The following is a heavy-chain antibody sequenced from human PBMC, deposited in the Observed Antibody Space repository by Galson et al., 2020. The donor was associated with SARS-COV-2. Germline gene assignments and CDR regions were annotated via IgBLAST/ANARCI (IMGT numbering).Heavy chain of an antibody. V-gene: IGHV3-15*07. CDR1: GLTFSDAW. Sequence: GGSLRLSCAASGLTFSDAWMNWVRQGPGKGLEWVGRIKSKTDGRTTDDAATVKGRVNIPRDESKNMVYLEMNSLKTEDKAVDYCTTNGVGTMGEGMRWGQGTLVTVSS. D-gene: IGHD3-16*01. CDR3: TTNGVGTMGEGMR. CDR2: IKSKTDGRTT. J-gene: IGHJ4*02.